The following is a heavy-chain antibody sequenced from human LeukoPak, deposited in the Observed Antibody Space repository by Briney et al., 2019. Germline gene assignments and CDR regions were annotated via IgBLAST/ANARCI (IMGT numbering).Heavy chain of an antibody. D-gene: IGHD3-22*01. V-gene: IGHV3-23*01. CDR3: ARRTIVAVSGFDP. Sequence: PGGTLRLSCAASGFTFSSFAMSWVRQAPGKGLEWVSGITGSGGFTYHADSVKGRFTISRDNSKNTLYLQMNSLRAEDTAVYYCARRTIVAVSGFDPWGQGTLVTVSS. CDR1: GFTFSSFA. CDR2: ITGSGGFT. J-gene: IGHJ5*02.